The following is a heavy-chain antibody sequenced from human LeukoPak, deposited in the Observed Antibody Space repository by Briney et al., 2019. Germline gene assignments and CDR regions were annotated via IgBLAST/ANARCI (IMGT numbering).Heavy chain of an antibody. CDR3: ARTTEGGYTYGYFYYYYMDV. J-gene: IGHJ6*03. Sequence: SETLSLTCTVSGGSISSSSYYWGCIRQPPGKGLEWIGSSYYSGSTNYNPSLKRRVTISVDTSKNQFSLKLTSVTAADTAVYYCARTTEGGYTYGYFYYYYMDVWGKGTTVTISS. D-gene: IGHD5-18*01. V-gene: IGHV4-39*07. CDR2: SYYSGST. CDR1: GGSISSSSYY.